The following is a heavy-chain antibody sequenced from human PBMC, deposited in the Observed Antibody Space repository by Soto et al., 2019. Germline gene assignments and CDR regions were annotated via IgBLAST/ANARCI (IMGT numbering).Heavy chain of an antibody. Sequence: GGSLRLSCAASGFTFSSYAMSWVRQTPGKGLEWVSAISGSGGSTYYADSVKGRFTISRDNSKNTLYLQMNILRAEDAAVYYCAKSAPSISWLLYYFDYWGQGSLVNVSS. CDR2: ISGSGGST. V-gene: IGHV3-23*01. D-gene: IGHD3-3*02. J-gene: IGHJ4*02. CDR3: AKSAPSISWLLYYFDY. CDR1: GFTFSSYA.